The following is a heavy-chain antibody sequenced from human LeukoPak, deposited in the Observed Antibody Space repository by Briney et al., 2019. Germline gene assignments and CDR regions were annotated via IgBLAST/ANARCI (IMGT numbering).Heavy chain of an antibody. Sequence: GGSLRLSCAASGFIFSRNAMSWVRQAPGKGLEWVSGISGSGADTYYGDSVKGRFTISRDNSKNTLYLQLSSLRAEDTALYYCTVYCGLNWFDPWGQGTLVTVSS. CDR2: ISGSGADT. J-gene: IGHJ5*02. CDR1: GFIFSRNA. CDR3: TVYCGLNWFDP. V-gene: IGHV3-23*01. D-gene: IGHD2-8*01.